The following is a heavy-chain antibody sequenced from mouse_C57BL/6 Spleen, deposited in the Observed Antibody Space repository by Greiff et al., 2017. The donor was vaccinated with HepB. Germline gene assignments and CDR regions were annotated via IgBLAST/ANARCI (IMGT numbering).Heavy chain of an antibody. V-gene: IGHV5-17*01. D-gene: IGHD1-1*01. CDR2: ISSGSSTI. CDR1: GFTFSDYG. J-gene: IGHJ2*01. CDR3: ARRDLLLRWGYFDY. Sequence: EVHLVESGGGLVKPGGSLKLSCAASGFTFSDYGMHWVRQAPEKGLEWVAYISSGSSTIYYADTVKGRFTISRDNAKNTLFLQMTSLRSEDTAMYYCARRDLLLRWGYFDYWGQGTTLTVSS.